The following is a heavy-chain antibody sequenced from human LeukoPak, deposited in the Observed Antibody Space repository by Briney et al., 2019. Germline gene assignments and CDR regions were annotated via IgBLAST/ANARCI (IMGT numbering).Heavy chain of an antibody. D-gene: IGHD6-19*01. V-gene: IGHV3-30*03. J-gene: IGHJ4*02. CDR1: GFTFSSYG. CDR2: ISYDGSNK. CDR3: ARENLPPFLAVAGTSLNY. Sequence: GRSLRLSCAASGFTFSSYGMHWVRQAPGKGLEWVAVISYDGSNKYYADSVKGRFTISRDNSKNTLYLQMNSLRAEDTAVYYCARENLPPFLAVAGTSLNYWGQGTLVTVSS.